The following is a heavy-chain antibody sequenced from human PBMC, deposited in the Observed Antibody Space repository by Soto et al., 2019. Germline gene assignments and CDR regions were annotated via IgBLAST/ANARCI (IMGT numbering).Heavy chain of an antibody. CDR3: ASPFLGYCSSTSCYAGMGAFDI. Sequence: ASVKVSCKASGYTFTSYYMHWVRQAPGQGLEWMGIINPSGGSTSYAQKFQGRVTMTRDTSTSTVYMELSSLRSEDTAVYYCASPFLGYCSSTSCYAGMGAFDIWGQGTMVTVSS. CDR1: GYTFTSYY. D-gene: IGHD2-2*01. CDR2: INPSGGST. J-gene: IGHJ3*02. V-gene: IGHV1-46*03.